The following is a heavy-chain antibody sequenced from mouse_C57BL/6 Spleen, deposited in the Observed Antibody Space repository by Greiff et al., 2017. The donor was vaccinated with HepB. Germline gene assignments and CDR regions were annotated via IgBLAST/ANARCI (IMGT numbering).Heavy chain of an antibody. V-gene: IGHV1-22*01. CDR3: ARSTRSKVPAMDY. Sequence: EVQLQQSGPELVKPGASVKMSCKASGYTFTDYNMHWVKQSHGKSLEWIGYINPNNGGTSYNQKFKGKATLTVNKSSSTAYMELRSLTSEDSAVYYSARSTRSKVPAMDYWGQGTSVTVSS. D-gene: IGHD1-3*01. CDR2: INPNNGGT. CDR1: GYTFTDYN. J-gene: IGHJ4*01.